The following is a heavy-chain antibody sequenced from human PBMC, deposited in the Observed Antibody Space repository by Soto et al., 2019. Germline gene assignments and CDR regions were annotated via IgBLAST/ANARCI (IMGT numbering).Heavy chain of an antibody. CDR3: ARGWGYDSTDYYYAY. D-gene: IGHD3-22*01. Sequence: QVQLVQSGAEVRKPGSSVRVSCKASGGSFNRHTISWVRQAPGQGLEWRVGIIPIFGTANHAQKFQGRVTIIADKSTSTVYMELSSLRSDDTTIYYCARGWGYDSTDYYYAYWGQGTLVIVSS. J-gene: IGHJ4*02. CDR1: GGSFNRHT. CDR2: IIPIFGTA. V-gene: IGHV1-69*06.